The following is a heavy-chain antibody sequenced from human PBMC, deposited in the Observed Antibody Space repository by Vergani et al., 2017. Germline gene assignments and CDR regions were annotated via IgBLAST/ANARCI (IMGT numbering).Heavy chain of an antibody. D-gene: IGHD2-2*02. CDR1: GFTFSSYT. CDR3: ARDGYTGYIDY. V-gene: IGHV3-30-3*01. Sequence: QVQLVESGGGVVQPGGSLRLSCAASGFTFSSYTMHWVRQAPGKGLEWVAVISHDGTNKYYADSVKGRFTISRDNSKNTLYLQMNSLRAEDTAVYYCARDGYTGYIDYWGRGSLVTVSS. J-gene: IGHJ4*02. CDR2: ISHDGTNK.